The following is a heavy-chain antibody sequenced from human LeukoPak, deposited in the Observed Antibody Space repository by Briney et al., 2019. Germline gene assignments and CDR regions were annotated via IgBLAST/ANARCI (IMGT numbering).Heavy chain of an antibody. CDR3: AKQQLVLPAGYFDY. V-gene: IGHV3-23*01. J-gene: IGHJ4*02. CDR2: ISGSGGST. Sequence: GGSLRLSCAASGFTFSSYAMSWVRQAPGKGLEGVSAISGSGGSTYYADSVKGRFTISRDNSKNTLYLQMNSLRAEDTAVYYCAKQQLVLPAGYFDYWGQGTLVTVSS. D-gene: IGHD6-13*01. CDR1: GFTFSSYA.